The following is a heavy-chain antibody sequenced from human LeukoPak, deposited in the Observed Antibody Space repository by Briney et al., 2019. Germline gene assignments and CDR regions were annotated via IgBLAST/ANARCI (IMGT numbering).Heavy chain of an antibody. Sequence: GASVKVSCKVSGYTLTELSMHWVRQAPGKGLEWMGGFDPEDGETIYAQKFQGRVTMTEDTSTDTAYMELSSLRSEDTAVYYCATEGSYDYVWGSYRAYFDYWGQGTLVTVSS. J-gene: IGHJ4*02. D-gene: IGHD3-16*02. V-gene: IGHV1-24*01. CDR3: ATEGSYDYVWGSYRAYFDY. CDR1: GYTLTELS. CDR2: FDPEDGET.